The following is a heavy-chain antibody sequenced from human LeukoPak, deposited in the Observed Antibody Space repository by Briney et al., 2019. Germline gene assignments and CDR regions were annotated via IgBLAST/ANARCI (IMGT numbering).Heavy chain of an antibody. CDR2: IYYSGST. Sequence: SETLSLTCTVSGGSISSSSYYWGWIRQPPGKGLEWIGSIYYSGSTYYNPSLKSRVTISVDTSKNQFSLKLSSVTAADTAVYYCASLYDSSGLTLEVFFDYWGQGTLVTVSS. D-gene: IGHD3-22*01. V-gene: IGHV4-39*01. CDR3: ASLYDSSGLTLEVFFDY. CDR1: GGSISSSSYY. J-gene: IGHJ4*02.